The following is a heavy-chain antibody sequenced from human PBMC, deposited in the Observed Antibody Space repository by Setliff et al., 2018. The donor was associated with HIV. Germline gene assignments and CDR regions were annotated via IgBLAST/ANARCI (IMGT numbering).Heavy chain of an antibody. CDR3: VRRSNGEESLRRPDY. Sequence: GGSLRLSCAASGFTFSGYSMHWVRQAPGKGLEWVAVVSYGGTNTYYADSAKDRFIISRDDSESTLFLQMNNLRAEDTAVYYCVRRSNGEESLRRPDYWGQGTLVTVSS. V-gene: IGHV3-30*04. J-gene: IGHJ4*02. CDR2: VSYGGTNT. D-gene: IGHD3-16*01. CDR1: GFTFSGYS.